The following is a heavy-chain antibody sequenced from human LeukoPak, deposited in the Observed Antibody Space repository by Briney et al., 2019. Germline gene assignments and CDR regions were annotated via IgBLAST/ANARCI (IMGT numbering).Heavy chain of an antibody. CDR3: AKARSGYSSYYFDY. D-gene: IGHD3-3*01. Sequence: PGGSLRLSCAASGFTFSTYAMSWVRLAPGKGLEWVSAISGSGGSTYYADSVKGRFTISRDNSKNTLYLQMNSLRAEDTAVYYCAKARSGYSSYYFDYWGQGTLVTVSS. J-gene: IGHJ4*02. CDR2: ISGSGGST. CDR1: GFTFSTYA. V-gene: IGHV3-23*01.